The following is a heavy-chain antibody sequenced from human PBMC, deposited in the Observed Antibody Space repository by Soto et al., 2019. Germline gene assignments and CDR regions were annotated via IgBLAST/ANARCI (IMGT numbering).Heavy chain of an antibody. CDR1: GFTFSNSA. J-gene: IGHJ4*02. Sequence: RRLSCTASGFTFSNSAMTWVRQAPGKGLEWVSIISASGRSTYHAASVKGRFTISSANSKATLSFQMTRMSDGATTTYSCATAGQWLDAYLESWGQGTQVTVSS. CDR3: ATAGQWLDAYLES. V-gene: IGHV3-23*01. CDR2: ISASGRST. D-gene: IGHD6-19*01.